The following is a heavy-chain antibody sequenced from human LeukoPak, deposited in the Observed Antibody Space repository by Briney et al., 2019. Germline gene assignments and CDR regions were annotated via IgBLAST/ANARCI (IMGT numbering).Heavy chain of an antibody. CDR2: ISAYNGNT. V-gene: IGHV1-18*04. D-gene: IGHD3-16*01. CDR1: RYTFTSYG. CDR3: ARDGRLTGPGGGFDY. J-gene: IGHJ4*02. Sequence: ASVKVSCKASRYTFTSYGISWVRQAPGQGLEWMGWISAYNGNTNYAQKLQGRVTMTTDTSTSTAYMELRSLRSDDTAVYYCARDGRLTGPGGGFDYWGQGTLVTVSS.